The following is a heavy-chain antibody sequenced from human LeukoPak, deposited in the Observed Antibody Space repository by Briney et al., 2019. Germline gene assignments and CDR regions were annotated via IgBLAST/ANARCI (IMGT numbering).Heavy chain of an antibody. Sequence: GGYLRLSCADSGFTFSNYAMNWFRQAPAKGLEWVSVISASSGSTHYADSVKGRFTISRDNSKNTLYLQMNSLRAEDTALYYCAKKGGSRTRLDLDASDIWGQGTMVTVSS. J-gene: IGHJ3*02. CDR1: GFTFSNYA. CDR2: ISASSGST. V-gene: IGHV3-23*01. D-gene: IGHD3-16*01. CDR3: AKKGGSRTRLDLDASDI.